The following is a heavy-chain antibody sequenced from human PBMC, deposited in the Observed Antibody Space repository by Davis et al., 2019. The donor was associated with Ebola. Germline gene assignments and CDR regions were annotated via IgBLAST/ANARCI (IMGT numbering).Heavy chain of an antibody. Sequence: AASVKVSCKASGYTFIGYYIHWVRQAPGQGLEWMGWINTNTGNPTYAQGFTGRFVFSLDTSVSTAYLQISSLKAEDTAVYYCARVGSGSSWRGYYGMDVWGQGTTVTVSS. J-gene: IGHJ6*02. CDR1: GYTFIGYY. CDR2: INTNTGNP. V-gene: IGHV7-4-1*02. D-gene: IGHD6-13*01. CDR3: ARVGSGSSWRGYYGMDV.